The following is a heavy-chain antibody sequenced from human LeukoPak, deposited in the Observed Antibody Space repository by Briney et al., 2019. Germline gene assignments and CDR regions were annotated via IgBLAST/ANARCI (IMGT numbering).Heavy chain of an antibody. V-gene: IGHV3-33*01. Sequence: GGSLRLSCAASGFSFSGDAIHWVRQAPGKGLEWVALIWSDGSQTKYAGSVKGRFTVSRDNSKNTAFLQMSGLTVEDTAVYYCAGAAGLGNYLIDYGGQGTLVTVSS. CDR1: GFSFSGDA. D-gene: IGHD3-16*01. CDR2: IWSDGSQT. CDR3: AGAAGLGNYLIDY. J-gene: IGHJ4*02.